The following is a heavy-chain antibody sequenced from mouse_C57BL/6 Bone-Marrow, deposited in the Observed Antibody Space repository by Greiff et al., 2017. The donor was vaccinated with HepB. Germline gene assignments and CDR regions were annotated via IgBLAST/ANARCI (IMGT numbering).Heavy chain of an antibody. V-gene: IGHV1-69*01. CDR3: ARGYYSDYGCAMDY. Sequence: QVQLQQPGAELVMPGASVKLSCKASGYTFTSYWMHWVKQRPGQGLEWIGEIDPSDSYTNYNQKFKGKSTLTVDKSSSTAYMQLSSLTSEDSAVYYCARGYYSDYGCAMDYWGQGTSVTVSS. D-gene: IGHD2-13*01. CDR2: IDPSDSYT. J-gene: IGHJ4*01. CDR1: GYTFTSYW.